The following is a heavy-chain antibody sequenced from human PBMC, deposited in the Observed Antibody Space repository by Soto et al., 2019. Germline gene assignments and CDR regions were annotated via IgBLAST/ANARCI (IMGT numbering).Heavy chain of an antibody. Sequence: SETLSLTCTVSGGSISSYYWSWIRQPPGKGLEWIGYIYYSGSTNYNPSLKSRVTISVDTSKNQFSLKLSSVTAADTAVYYCARDRGTYSDFWSGYYTPTWFDPWGQGTLVTVYS. CDR3: ARDRGTYSDFWSGYYTPTWFDP. CDR1: GGSISSYY. V-gene: IGHV4-59*01. J-gene: IGHJ5*02. D-gene: IGHD3-3*01. CDR2: IYYSGST.